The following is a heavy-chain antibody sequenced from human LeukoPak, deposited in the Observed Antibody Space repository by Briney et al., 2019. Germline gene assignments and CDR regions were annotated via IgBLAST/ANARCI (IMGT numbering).Heavy chain of an antibody. CDR2: IYYSGST. V-gene: IGHV4-59*06. CDR3: ARGVVAATPNAFDI. Sequence: SETLSLTCTVSGGSISSYYWSWIRQHPGKGLEWIGYIYYSGSTYYNPSLKSRVTISVDTSKNQFSLKLSSVTAADTAVYYCARGVVAATPNAFDIWGQGTMVTVSS. D-gene: IGHD2-15*01. CDR1: GGSISSYY. J-gene: IGHJ3*02.